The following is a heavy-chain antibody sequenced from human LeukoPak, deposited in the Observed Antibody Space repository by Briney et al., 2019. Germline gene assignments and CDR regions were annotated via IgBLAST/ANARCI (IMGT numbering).Heavy chain of an antibody. J-gene: IGHJ4*02. CDR3: AKGVRYGYVDY. CDR2: ISYDGSNK. D-gene: IGHD5-18*01. V-gene: IGHV3-30*18. Sequence: GGSLRLSCAASGFTFSSYGMHWVRQAPGKGLEWVAVISYDGSNKYYADSVKGRFTISRDNSKNTLYLQMNSLRAEDAAVYYCAKGVRYGYVDYWGQGTLVTVSS. CDR1: GFTFSSYG.